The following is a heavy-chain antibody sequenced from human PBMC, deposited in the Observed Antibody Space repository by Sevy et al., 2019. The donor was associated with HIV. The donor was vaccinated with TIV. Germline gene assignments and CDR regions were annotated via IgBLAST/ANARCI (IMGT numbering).Heavy chain of an antibody. CDR3: AKDPGHIGFMLAIFGMDV. CDR2: IRYDGSNE. CDR1: GFIFNNYG. D-gene: IGHD2-21*01. Sequence: GGSLRLSCVASGFIFNNYGMHWVRQAPGKGLEWVAFIRYDGSNEDYTDSVKGRFTISRDNSKNTLYLQMNNLRPEDTAGYYGAKDPGHIGFMLAIFGMDVGGQGTSVTVSS. V-gene: IGHV3-30*02. J-gene: IGHJ6*02.